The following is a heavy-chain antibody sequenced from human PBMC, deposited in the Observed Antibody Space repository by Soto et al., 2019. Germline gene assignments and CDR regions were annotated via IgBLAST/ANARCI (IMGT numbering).Heavy chain of an antibody. V-gene: IGHV4-59*01. Sequence: SETLSLTCTVSGGSISSYNWSWIRQPPGKGLEWIGYIYYSGSTNYNPSLKSRVTISVDTSNNQFSLKLSSVTAADTAVYYCARWVVTAPFDYWGQGTLVTVSS. CDR1: GGSISSYN. CDR3: ARWVVTAPFDY. CDR2: IYYSGST. J-gene: IGHJ4*02. D-gene: IGHD2-21*02.